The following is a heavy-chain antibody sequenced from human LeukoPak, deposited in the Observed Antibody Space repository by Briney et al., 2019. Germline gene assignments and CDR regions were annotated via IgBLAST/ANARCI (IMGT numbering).Heavy chain of an antibody. V-gene: IGHV4-59*01. CDR1: GGSISSYY. Sequence: SETLSLTCTVSGGSISSYYWSWIRQPPGKGLEWIGYIYYSGSTNYNPSLKSRVTISVDTSKNQFSLKLSSVTAADTAVYYCARVLLSNYDFWSGYSNWFDPWGQGTLVAVSS. CDR3: ARVLLSNYDFWSGYSNWFDP. J-gene: IGHJ5*02. D-gene: IGHD3-3*01. CDR2: IYYSGST.